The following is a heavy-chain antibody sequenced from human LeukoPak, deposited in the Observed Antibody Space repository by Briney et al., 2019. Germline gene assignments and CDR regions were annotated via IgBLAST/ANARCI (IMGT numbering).Heavy chain of an antibody. D-gene: IGHD6-13*01. Sequence: ASGKVSCKVSGYTLTELSMHWVRQAPGKGLEWMGGFDPEDGETIYAQKFQGRVTMTEDTSTDTAYMELSSLRSEDTAVYYRATGWIAAAGNIDYWGQGTLVTVSS. CDR2: FDPEDGET. V-gene: IGHV1-24*01. CDR3: ATGWIAAAGNIDY. J-gene: IGHJ4*02. CDR1: GYTLTELS.